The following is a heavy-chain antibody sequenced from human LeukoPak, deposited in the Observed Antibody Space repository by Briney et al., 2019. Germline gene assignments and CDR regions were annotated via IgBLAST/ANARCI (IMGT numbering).Heavy chain of an antibody. CDR3: ARDRAAVAGLDY. Sequence: GGSLRLSCAASGFTFSDYYMNWVRQAPGKGLEWVSSISSSSSYIYYADSVKGRFTISRDNAKNSLFLQMNSLRAEDTAVYYCARDRAAVAGLDYWGQGTLVTVSS. CDR1: GFTFSDYY. J-gene: IGHJ4*02. D-gene: IGHD6-19*01. CDR2: ISSSSSYI. V-gene: IGHV3-21*01.